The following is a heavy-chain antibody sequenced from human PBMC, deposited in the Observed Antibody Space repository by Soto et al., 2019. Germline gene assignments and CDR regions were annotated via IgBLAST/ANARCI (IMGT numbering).Heavy chain of an antibody. CDR2: IIPVFGTA. CDR1: GGTFSTYV. V-gene: IGHV1-69*13. CDR3: ARGDYYGSATSDYYFYF. J-gene: IGHJ4*02. Sequence: SVKVSCKASGGTFSTYVFSWVRQAPGQGLQWMGQIIPVFGTADYAQKFQGRVTITADESTSTAYLELSSLRSEDTAVYYCARGDYYGSATSDYYFYFWGQGSLVTVSS. D-gene: IGHD3-10*01.